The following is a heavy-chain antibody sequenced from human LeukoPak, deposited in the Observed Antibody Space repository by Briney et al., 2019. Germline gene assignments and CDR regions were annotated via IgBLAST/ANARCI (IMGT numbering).Heavy chain of an antibody. J-gene: IGHJ4*02. Sequence: ASVKVSCKASGYSFTSYDINWVRQATGQGPEWMGWIYPNSGGTKYAQKFQGRVTMTRDTSISTAYLELSRLRSDDTAVYYCAREHMTRVTLDYWGQGTLVTVSS. CDR3: AREHMTRVTLDY. V-gene: IGHV1-2*02. CDR2: IYPNSGGT. D-gene: IGHD4-17*01. CDR1: GYSFTSYD.